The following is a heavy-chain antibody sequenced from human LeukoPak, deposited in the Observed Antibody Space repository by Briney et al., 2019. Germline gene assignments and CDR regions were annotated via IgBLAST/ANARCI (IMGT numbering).Heavy chain of an antibody. J-gene: IGHJ4*02. CDR2: IASDGSST. D-gene: IGHD2-15*01. CDR1: GFTFSSYW. V-gene: IGHV3-74*01. Sequence: GGSLRLSCAASGFTFSSYWMNWVRHAPGKGLVWVSRIASDGSSTTYADSVKGRFSISRDNAKNTLYLQMNSLRVEGTAVYYCAKDSRYYFDFWGQGTLVTVSS. CDR3: AKDSRYYFDF.